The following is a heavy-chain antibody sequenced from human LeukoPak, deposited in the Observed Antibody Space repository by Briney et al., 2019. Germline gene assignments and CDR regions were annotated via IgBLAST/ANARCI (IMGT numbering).Heavy chain of an antibody. J-gene: IGHJ4*02. CDR1: GGSISSYY. Sequence: SETLSLTCTVSGGSISSYYWSWIRQPPGKGLEWIGYIYYSGSTNYNPSLKSRVTISVDTSKNQFSLKLSSVTVADTAVYYCASGRGSYYGSLFDYWGQGTLVTVSS. D-gene: IGHD1-26*01. CDR3: ASGRGSYYGSLFDY. CDR2: IYYSGST. V-gene: IGHV4-59*01.